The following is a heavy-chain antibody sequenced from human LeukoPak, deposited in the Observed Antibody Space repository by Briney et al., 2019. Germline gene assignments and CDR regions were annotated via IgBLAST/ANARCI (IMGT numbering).Heavy chain of an antibody. Sequence: GGSLRLSCVAYGFTFSSRWMHWVRQAPGKGLVWVSIINTDGSTTRYADFVEGRFTISRDNARNTLYLEMNSLRVEDTAVYFCARDISRTMDVWGQGTTVTV. CDR3: ARDISRTMDV. CDR1: GFTFSSRW. CDR2: INTDGSTT. J-gene: IGHJ6*02. V-gene: IGHV3-74*01. D-gene: IGHD2/OR15-2a*01.